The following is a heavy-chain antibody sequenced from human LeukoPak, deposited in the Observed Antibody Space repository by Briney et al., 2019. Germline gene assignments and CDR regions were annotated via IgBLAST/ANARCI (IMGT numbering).Heavy chain of an antibody. CDR1: GGSISSYY. J-gene: IGHJ3*02. Sequence: SETLSLTCTVSGGSISSYYWSWIRQPPGKGLEWIGYIYYTGSTNYNPSLKSRVTISVDTSKNQFSLKLSSVTAADTAVYYCARRLSYYYDSSGYVLGAFDIWGQGTMVTVSS. CDR3: ARRLSYYYDSSGYVLGAFDI. V-gene: IGHV4-59*01. CDR2: IYYTGST. D-gene: IGHD3-22*01.